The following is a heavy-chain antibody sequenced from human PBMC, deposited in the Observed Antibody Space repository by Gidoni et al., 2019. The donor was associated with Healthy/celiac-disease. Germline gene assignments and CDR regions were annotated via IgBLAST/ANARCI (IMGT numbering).Heavy chain of an antibody. Sequence: QVQLQESGPGLVKPSQTLSLTCTVSGGSIRSGSYYWRWSRQPAGKGLEWIGRIYTSGSTNYNPSLKSRVTISVDTSKNQFSLKLSSVTAADTAVYYCARVSSSWSFAFDIWGQGTMVTVSS. CDR2: IYTSGST. V-gene: IGHV4-61*02. CDR3: ARVSSSWSFAFDI. J-gene: IGHJ3*02. CDR1: GGSIRSGSYY. D-gene: IGHD6-13*01.